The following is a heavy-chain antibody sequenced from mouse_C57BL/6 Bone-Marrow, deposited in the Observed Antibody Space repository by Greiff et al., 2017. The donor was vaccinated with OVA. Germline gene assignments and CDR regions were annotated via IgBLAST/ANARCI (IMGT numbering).Heavy chain of an antibody. J-gene: IGHJ2*01. CDR3: AILSKGTFFDY. D-gene: IGHD2-5*01. CDR1: GYTFTSYW. CDR2: IHPSDSDT. V-gene: IGHV1-74*01. Sequence: QVQLKQPGAELVKPGASVKVSCKASGYTFTSYWMHWVKQRPGQGLEWIGRIHPSDSDTNYNQKFKGKATLTVDKSSSTAYMQLSSLTSEDSAVYYCAILSKGTFFDYWGQGTTLTVSS.